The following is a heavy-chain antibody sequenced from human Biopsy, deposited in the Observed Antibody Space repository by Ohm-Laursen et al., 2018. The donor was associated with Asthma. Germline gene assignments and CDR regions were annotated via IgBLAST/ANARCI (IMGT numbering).Heavy chain of an antibody. CDR2: ISWNSGNI. CDR1: GFSFDDCA. CDR3: AKSADYYDSTDYLDF. Sequence: SLRLSCTASGFSFDDCAMHWVRQAPGKGLEWVSSISWNSGNIDYAVSVKGRFTISRDNAKNSLYRQMQSLRPEDTAFYYCAKSADYYDSTDYLDFWGRGTLVTVSS. V-gene: IGHV3-9*01. J-gene: IGHJ4*01. D-gene: IGHD3-22*01.